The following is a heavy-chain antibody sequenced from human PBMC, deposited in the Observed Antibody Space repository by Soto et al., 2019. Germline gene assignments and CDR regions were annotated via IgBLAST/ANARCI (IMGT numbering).Heavy chain of an antibody. D-gene: IGHD2-2*01. CDR1: GGSISSISNYY. Sequence: PSETLSLTCTVSGGSISSISNYYWGWIRQPPGKGLEWIGSIYYSGNTYYNPSLKSRVTLSVDTSKNQFSLNLSSVTAADTAVYYCVTTAAYCSGTSCYDFDYWGQGTLVTVSS. CDR2: IYYSGNT. J-gene: IGHJ4*02. V-gene: IGHV4-39*01. CDR3: VTTAAYCSGTSCYDFDY.